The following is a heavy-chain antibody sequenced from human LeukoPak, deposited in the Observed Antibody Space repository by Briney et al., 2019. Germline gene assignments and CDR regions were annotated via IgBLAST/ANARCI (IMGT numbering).Heavy chain of an antibody. V-gene: IGHV1-2*02. Sequence: ASVKVSCKASGYTFTGYYMHWVRQAPGQGLEWMGWINPSSGGTNYAQKFQGRVTMTRDTSISTAYMELSRLRSDVTAVYYCARDAVNIVVVPAATIVYYGMDVWGQGTTVTVSS. J-gene: IGHJ6*02. CDR1: GYTFTGYY. D-gene: IGHD2-2*01. CDR3: ARDAVNIVVVPAATIVYYGMDV. CDR2: INPSSGGT.